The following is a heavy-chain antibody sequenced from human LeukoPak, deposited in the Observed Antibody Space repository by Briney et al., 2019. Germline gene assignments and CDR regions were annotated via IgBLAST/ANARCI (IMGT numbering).Heavy chain of an antibody. V-gene: IGHV3-23*01. CDR1: GFTFSSYA. CDR2: ISGSGGST. D-gene: IGHD5-12*01. CDR3: AKVGGSGYEEYYFDY. Sequence: HTGGSLRLSRAASGFTFSSYAMSWVRQAPGKGLEWVSAISGSGGSTYYADSVKGRFTISRDNSKNTLYLQMNSLRAEDTAVYYCAKVGGSGYEEYYFDYWGQGTLVTVSS. J-gene: IGHJ4*02.